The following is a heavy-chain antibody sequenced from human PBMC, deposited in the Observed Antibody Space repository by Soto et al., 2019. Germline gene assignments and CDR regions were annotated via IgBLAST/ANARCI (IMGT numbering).Heavy chain of an antibody. D-gene: IGHD3-10*01. CDR2: INHSGST. V-gene: IGHV4-34*01. J-gene: IGHJ4*02. CDR3: AREDPITMARGVMRYYFDY. Sequence: SGTLSLTYAVYGGSFSGYYWSWIRQPPGKGLEWIGEINHSGSTNYNPSLKSRVTISVDTSKNQFSLKLSSVTAADTAVYYCAREDPITMARGVMRYYFDYCGQGTLVTVSS. CDR1: GGSFSGYY.